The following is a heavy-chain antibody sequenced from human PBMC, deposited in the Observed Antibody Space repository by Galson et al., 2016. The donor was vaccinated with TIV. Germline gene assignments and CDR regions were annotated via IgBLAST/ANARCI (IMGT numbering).Heavy chain of an antibody. D-gene: IGHD1-26*01. CDR3: ARGAWGVDPGDYHYYDMDV. Sequence: SVKVSCKASGGTFTSFAIRWVRQSRGQGREWMGVTDPMVGIVTYAQRFQGKVTLTTDASTSTACMELRSLRSDDTAVYSCARGAWGVDPGDYHYYDMDVWGKGTTVIVSS. J-gene: IGHJ6*03. CDR1: GGTFTSFA. V-gene: IGHV1-69*05. CDR2: TDPMVGIV.